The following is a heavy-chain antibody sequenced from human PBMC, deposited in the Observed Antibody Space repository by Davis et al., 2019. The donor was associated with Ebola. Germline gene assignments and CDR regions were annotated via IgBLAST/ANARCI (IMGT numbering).Heavy chain of an antibody. V-gene: IGHV3-11*01. CDR3: VRDATRGGDFDY. CDR1: GFTFSDYY. J-gene: IGHJ4*02. D-gene: IGHD2-15*01. Sequence: GESLKISCAASGFTFSDYYMSWIRQAPGKGLEWVSYMSRTGTTIHYADSVKGRFTISRDNAKNSLYLQMNNLRAEDTALYYCVRDATRGGDFDYWGQGTLVTVSS. CDR2: MSRTGTTI.